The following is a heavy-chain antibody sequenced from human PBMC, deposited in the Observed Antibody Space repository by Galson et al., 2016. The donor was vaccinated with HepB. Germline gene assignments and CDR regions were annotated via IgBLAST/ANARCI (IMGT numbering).Heavy chain of an antibody. CDR1: GFTFSSYS. D-gene: IGHD5-18*01. Sequence: SLRLSCAASGFTFSSYSMNWVRQAPGKGLEWVSSISSSSSYIYYADSVKSRFTISRDNAKNSLYLQMNSLRAEDTAVYYCARDWIPYYYYGMDVWGQGTTGTVSS. CDR2: ISSSSSYI. J-gene: IGHJ6*02. V-gene: IGHV3-21*01. CDR3: ARDWIPYYYYGMDV.